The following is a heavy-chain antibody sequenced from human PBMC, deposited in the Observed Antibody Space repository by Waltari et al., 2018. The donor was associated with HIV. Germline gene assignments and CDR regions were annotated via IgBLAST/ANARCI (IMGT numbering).Heavy chain of an antibody. V-gene: IGHV1-2*06. J-gene: IGHJ6*02. CDR3: ARVTTVTGDSYFYYGMDV. Sequence: QVQLVQSGAEVRKPGASVKVSCKASGYTFTGYYLHWVRQAPGQGLEWMGRINPNSGGTNYAQKFQARVTMTRDTSIGAAYMELSSLRPNDPAVYYCARVTTVTGDSYFYYGMDVWGQGTTVTVSS. D-gene: IGHD4-17*01. CDR1: GYTFTGYY. CDR2: INPNSGGT.